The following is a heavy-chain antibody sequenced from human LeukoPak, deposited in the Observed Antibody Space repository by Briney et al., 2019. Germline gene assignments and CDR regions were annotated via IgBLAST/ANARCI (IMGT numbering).Heavy chain of an antibody. V-gene: IGHV4-34*01. CDR2: INHSGST. J-gene: IGHJ6*02. D-gene: IGHD3-16*02. CDR1: GGSFSGYY. CDR3: ARVRARDDYVWGSYRPRYYYYGMDA. Sequence: SETLSLTCAVYGGSFSGYYWSWLRQPPGKGLEWIGEINHSGSTNYNPSLKSRVPISVGTSKNQFSLKLSSVTAADTAVYYCARVRARDDYVWGSYRPRYYYYGMDAWGQGTTVTVSS.